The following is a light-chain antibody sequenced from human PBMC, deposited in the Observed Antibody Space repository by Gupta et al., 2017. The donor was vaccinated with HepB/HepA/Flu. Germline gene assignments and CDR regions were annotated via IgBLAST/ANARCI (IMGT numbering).Light chain of an antibody. Sequence: QSALTQPAYVSGSPGQSITISCTGTSSDVGRYNLVSWYQQHPDKAPKLIIYEVTKRPSGVSNRFSGSKSGNTASLTISGLQTEDEADYYCCSYAGTVTHIGLGGGTKLTVL. CDR1: SSDVGRYNL. V-gene: IGLV2-23*02. CDR3: CSYAGTVTHIG. J-gene: IGLJ2*01. CDR2: EVT.